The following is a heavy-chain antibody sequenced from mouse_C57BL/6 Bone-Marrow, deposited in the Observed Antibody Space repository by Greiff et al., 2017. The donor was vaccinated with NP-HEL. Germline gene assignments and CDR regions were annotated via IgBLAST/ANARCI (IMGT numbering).Heavy chain of an antibody. CDR3: ASPITTVGFAY. CDR2: IYPGDGDT. Sequence: QVQLKQSGPELVKPGASVKISCKASGYAFSSSWMNWVKQRPGKGLEWIGRIYPGDGDTNYNGKFKGKATLTADKSSSTAYMQLSSLTSEDSAVYFCASPITTVGFAYWGQETLVTVSA. D-gene: IGHD1-1*01. V-gene: IGHV1-82*01. J-gene: IGHJ3*01. CDR1: GYAFSSSW.